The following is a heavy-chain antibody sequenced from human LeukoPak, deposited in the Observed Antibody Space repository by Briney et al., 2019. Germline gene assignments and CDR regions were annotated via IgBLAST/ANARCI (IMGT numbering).Heavy chain of an antibody. Sequence: PGGSLRLSCAASGFTFSSYSMNWVRQAPGKGLEWVSSISSSSYIYYADSVKGRFTISRDNAKNSLYLQMNSLRAEDTAVYYCARDKRMITFGGVIVVWGQGTLVTVSS. CDR3: ARDKRMITFGGVIVV. V-gene: IGHV3-21*01. CDR1: GFTFSSYS. J-gene: IGHJ4*02. D-gene: IGHD3-16*02. CDR2: ISSSSYI.